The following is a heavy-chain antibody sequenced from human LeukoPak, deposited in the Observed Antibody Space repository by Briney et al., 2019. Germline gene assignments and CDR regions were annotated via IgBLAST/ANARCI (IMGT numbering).Heavy chain of an antibody. CDR1: GFTFSSYS. J-gene: IGHJ4*02. CDR3: AKLITPGD. D-gene: IGHD3-10*01. V-gene: IGHV3-21*01. Sequence: GGSLRLSCAASGFTFSSYSMNWVRQAPGKGLEWVSSISSSSSYIYYADSVKGRLTISRDNAKTSLYLQMNSLRAEDTAVYYCAKLITPGDWGQGTLVTVSS. CDR2: ISSSSSYI.